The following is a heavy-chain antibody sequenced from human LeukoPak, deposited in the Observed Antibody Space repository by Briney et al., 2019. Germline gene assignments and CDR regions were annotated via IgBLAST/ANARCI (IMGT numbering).Heavy chain of an antibody. CDR2: MNEDGSEK. V-gene: IGHV3-7*01. Sequence: GGSLRLSCAASGFTLSNYGMSWVRQAPGKGLEWVANMNEDGSEKNYVDSVKGRFTISRDNAQDSLYLQMNSLRAEDTAVYYCARDRGYSNFDYWGQGTLLTVSS. J-gene: IGHJ4*02. CDR3: ARDRGYSNFDY. CDR1: GFTLSNYG. D-gene: IGHD4-11*01.